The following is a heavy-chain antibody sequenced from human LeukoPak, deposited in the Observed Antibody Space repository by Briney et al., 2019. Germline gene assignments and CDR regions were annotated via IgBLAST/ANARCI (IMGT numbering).Heavy chain of an antibody. CDR2: ISAYNGNT. CDR1: GYTFSSYG. CDR3: ARVRIELQPYDY. Sequence: VASVKVSCKASGYTFSSYGISWVRQAPGQGLEWMGWISAYNGNTNYAQKLQGRVTMTTDTSTSTAYMELRSLRSDDTAVYYCARVRIELQPYDYWGQGTLVTVSS. J-gene: IGHJ4*02. V-gene: IGHV1-18*01. D-gene: IGHD6-13*01.